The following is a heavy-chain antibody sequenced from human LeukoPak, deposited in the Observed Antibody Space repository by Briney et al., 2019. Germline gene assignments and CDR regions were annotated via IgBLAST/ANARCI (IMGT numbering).Heavy chain of an antibody. Sequence: ASVNVSCKASGYTFTSYYMHWVRQAPGQGLEWMGIINPSGGSTSYAQKFQGRVTMTRDTSTSTVYMELSSLRSEDTAVYYCARSERTHGGRLGYCSGGSCYSGFDYWGQGTLVTVSS. CDR1: GYTFTSYY. J-gene: IGHJ4*02. D-gene: IGHD2-15*01. CDR2: INPSGGST. V-gene: IGHV1-46*01. CDR3: ARSERTHGGRLGYCSGGSCYSGFDY.